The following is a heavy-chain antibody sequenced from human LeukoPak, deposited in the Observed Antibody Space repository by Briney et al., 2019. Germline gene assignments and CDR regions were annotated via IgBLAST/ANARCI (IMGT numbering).Heavy chain of an antibody. D-gene: IGHD1-26*01. CDR2: INHSGST. J-gene: IGHJ4*02. V-gene: IGHV4-4*02. CDR1: GGSISSSNW. Sequence: KPSGTLSLTCAVSGGSISSSNWRSWVRQPPGKGLEWIGEINHSGSTNYNPSLKSRVTISVDTSKNQFSLKLSSVTAADTAVYYCAVTVGPDADYWGQGTLVTVSS. CDR3: AVTVGPDADY.